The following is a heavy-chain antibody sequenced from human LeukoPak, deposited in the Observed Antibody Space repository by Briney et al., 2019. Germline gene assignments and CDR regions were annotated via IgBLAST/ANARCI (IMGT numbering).Heavy chain of an antibody. CDR2: IYYSGST. D-gene: IGHD3-16*01. CDR1: GGSISSSSYY. Sequence: SETLSLTCTVSGGSISSSSYYWGWIRQPPGKGLEWIGSIYYSGSTYYNPSLKSRVTISVDTSKNQFSLKLSSVTAADTAVYYCARRLGEWDPIRHWGQGTLVTVSS. J-gene: IGHJ4*02. V-gene: IGHV4-39*01. CDR3: ARRLGEWDPIRH.